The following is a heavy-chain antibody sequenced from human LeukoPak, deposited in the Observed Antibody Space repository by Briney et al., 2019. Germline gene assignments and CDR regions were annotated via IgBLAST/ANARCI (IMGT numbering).Heavy chain of an antibody. CDR3: ATNYYDLGTFVHWFDA. CDR2: IYPGDSDA. Sequence: GESLQISCKGSGSRFTSYWSGWGRQMPGKGQEWIGFIYPGDSDATYSPSFQGQVTISVDKSTTTAYLQWSSLKASDTALYFCATNYYDLGTFVHWFDAWGQGTLVTVSS. CDR1: GSRFTSYW. V-gene: IGHV5-51*01. J-gene: IGHJ5*02. D-gene: IGHD3-10*01.